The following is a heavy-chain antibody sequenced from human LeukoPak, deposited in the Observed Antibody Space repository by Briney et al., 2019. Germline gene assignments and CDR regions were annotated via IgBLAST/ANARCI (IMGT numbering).Heavy chain of an antibody. CDR3: ARDRYYFDSSGYRY. J-gene: IGHJ4*02. V-gene: IGHV1-8*01. CDR1: GYTFSSYD. Sequence: ASVKVSCKATGYTFSSYDINWVRQATGQGLEWMGWMNPNSGNTGYAQKFQGRVTMTRNTSISTAYMELSSLRSEDTAVYYCARDRYYFDSSGYRYWGQGTLVTVSS. CDR2: MNPNSGNT. D-gene: IGHD3-22*01.